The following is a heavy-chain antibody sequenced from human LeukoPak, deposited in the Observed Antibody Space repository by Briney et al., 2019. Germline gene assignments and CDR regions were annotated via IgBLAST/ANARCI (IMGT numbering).Heavy chain of an antibody. J-gene: IGHJ4*02. V-gene: IGHV1-8*03. CDR2: MNPNSGYT. D-gene: IGHD6-19*01. CDR1: GYTFTTHD. Sequence: ASVKVSCKASGYTFTTHDINWVRQATGQGLEWMGWMNPNSGYTGYAQKFQGRVTITRDTSISTAYMELSSLRSEDTAVYYCARVAGSIDYWGQGKLVTVSS. CDR3: ARVAGSIDY.